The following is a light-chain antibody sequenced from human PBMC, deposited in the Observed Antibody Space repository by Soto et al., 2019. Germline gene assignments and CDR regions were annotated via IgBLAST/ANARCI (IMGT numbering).Light chain of an antibody. J-gene: IGKJ1*01. V-gene: IGKV3-20*01. CDR2: GAP. CDR3: QQYDGSPRT. Sequence: EIVLAQSPGTLSLSPGERATLYCRASQSLTSSYLAWYQQKPGQAPRLLIYGAPSRATGIPDRFTGSGSGTDFTLTISRLEPEDFAVYYCQQYDGSPRTFGQGTKVDIK. CDR1: QSLTSSY.